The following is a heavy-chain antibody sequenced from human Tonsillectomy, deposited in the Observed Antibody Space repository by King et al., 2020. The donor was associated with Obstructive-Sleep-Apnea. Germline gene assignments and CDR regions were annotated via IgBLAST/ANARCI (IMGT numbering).Heavy chain of an antibody. Sequence: VQLVESGGGVVQPGRSLRLSCAASGFTFSNYAMHWVRQAPGKGLEWVAVISYDGSFKYYAESVRGPYVISRDNSKNTLHLQMDSLRPEDTAVYYCARVREAFFERSRRDYYGLDVRGQGATGTVSS. CDR2: ISYDGSFK. CDR1: GFTFSNYA. V-gene: IGHV3-30*09. D-gene: IGHD3-10*01. CDR3: ARVREAFFERSRRDYYGLDV. J-gene: IGHJ6*02.